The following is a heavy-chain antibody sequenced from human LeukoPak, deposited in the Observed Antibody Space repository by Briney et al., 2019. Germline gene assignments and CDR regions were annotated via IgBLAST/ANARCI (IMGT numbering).Heavy chain of an antibody. V-gene: IGHV4-59*01. D-gene: IGHD3-10*01. CDR1: GGSISSYY. CDR2: IYYSGST. Sequence: SETLSLTSTVSGGSISSYYWSWIRQPPGKGLEWIGYIYYSGSTNYNPSLKSRVTISVDTSKNQFSLKLSSVTAADTAVYYCAREVVMVRGVKDYYFDYWGQGTLVTVSS. CDR3: AREVVMVRGVKDYYFDY. J-gene: IGHJ4*02.